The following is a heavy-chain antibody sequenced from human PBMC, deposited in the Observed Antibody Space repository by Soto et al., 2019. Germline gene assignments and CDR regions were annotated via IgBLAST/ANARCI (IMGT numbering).Heavy chain of an antibody. CDR3: AKDPHKVYSSSWLVDY. Sequence: GGSLRLSCAASGFTFSSYAMSWVRQAPGKGLEWVSAISGSGGSTYYADSVKGRFTISRDNSKNTLYLQMNSLRAEDTAVYYCAKDPHKVYSSSWLVDYWGQGTLVTVSS. D-gene: IGHD6-13*01. CDR2: ISGSGGST. V-gene: IGHV3-23*01. CDR1: GFTFSSYA. J-gene: IGHJ4*02.